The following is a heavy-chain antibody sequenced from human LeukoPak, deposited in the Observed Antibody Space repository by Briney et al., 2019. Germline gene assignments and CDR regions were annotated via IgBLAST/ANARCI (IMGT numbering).Heavy chain of an antibody. CDR3: TSDMGYSGSYYRY. V-gene: IGHV3-7*01. Sequence: GGSLRLSCAASGFTFSTFWMSWVRQAPGKGREWVANINQHGNDKYYVDSVKGRFTISRDNARNSLYLQMTSLRVEDTAMYYCTSDMGYSGSYYRYWGQGALVTVSS. CDR2: INQHGNDK. J-gene: IGHJ4*02. CDR1: GFTFSTFW. D-gene: IGHD1-26*01.